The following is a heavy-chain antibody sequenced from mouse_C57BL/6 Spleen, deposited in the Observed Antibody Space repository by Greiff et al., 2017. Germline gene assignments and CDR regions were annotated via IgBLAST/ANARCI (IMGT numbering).Heavy chain of an antibody. V-gene: IGHV1-52*01. CDR1: GYTFTSYW. J-gene: IGHJ4*01. Sequence: QVQLQQPGAELVRPGSSVKLSCKASGYTFTSYWMHWVKQRPIQGLEWIGNIDPSDSEPHYNQKFKDKATLTVDKSSSTAYMQLSSLTSEDSAVYYCARWDDYYAMDYGGQGTSVTVSS. CDR2: IDPSDSEP. D-gene: IGHD4-1*01. CDR3: ARWDDYYAMDY.